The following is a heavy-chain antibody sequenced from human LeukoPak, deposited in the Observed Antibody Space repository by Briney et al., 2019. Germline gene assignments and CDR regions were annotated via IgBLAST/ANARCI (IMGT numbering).Heavy chain of an antibody. V-gene: IGHV4-59*01. CDR1: GDSINDYY. Sequence: PSETLSLTCTVSGDSINDYYWGWIRQPPGKGLEWIGYIYFTGSTRYNPSLESRVTISVDTSKNQFSLKLSSVTAADTAVYYCARDRGFKFLAAAGISRYFDLWGRGTLVTVSS. D-gene: IGHD6-13*01. J-gene: IGHJ2*01. CDR2: IYFTGST. CDR3: ARDRGFKFLAAAGISRYFDL.